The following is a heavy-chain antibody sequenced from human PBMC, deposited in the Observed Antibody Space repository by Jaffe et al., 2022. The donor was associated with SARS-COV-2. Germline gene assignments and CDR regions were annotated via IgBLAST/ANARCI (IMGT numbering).Heavy chain of an antibody. V-gene: IGHV3-9*01. J-gene: IGHJ5*02. CDR3: AKGIVGATDPDWFDP. Sequence: EVQLVESGGGLVQPGRSLRLSCAASGFTFDDYAMHWVRQAPGKGLEWVSGISWNSGSIGYADSVKGRFTISRDNAKNSLYLQMNSLRAEDTALYYCAKGIVGATDPDWFDPWGQGTLVTVSS. CDR1: GFTFDDYA. D-gene: IGHD1-26*01. CDR2: ISWNSGSI.